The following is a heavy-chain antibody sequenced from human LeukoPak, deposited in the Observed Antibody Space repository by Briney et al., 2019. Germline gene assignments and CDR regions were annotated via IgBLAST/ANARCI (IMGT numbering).Heavy chain of an antibody. D-gene: IGHD3-22*01. Sequence: GGSLRLSCAASGFTFSSYGMHWVRQASGKGLEWVGRIRSKAINYATAYAASVKGRFTISRDDSKSTAYLQMNSLKTEDTAVYYCTRRTPGNYDSSGPDAFDIWGQGTMVTVSS. V-gene: IGHV3-73*01. CDR2: IRSKAINYAT. J-gene: IGHJ3*02. CDR3: TRRTPGNYDSSGPDAFDI. CDR1: GFTFSSYG.